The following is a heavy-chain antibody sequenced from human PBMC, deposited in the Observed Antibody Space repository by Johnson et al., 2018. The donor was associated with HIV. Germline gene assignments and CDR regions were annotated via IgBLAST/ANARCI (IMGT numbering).Heavy chain of an antibody. D-gene: IGHD3-16*01. Sequence: VQPGRSLRLSCAASGFTFDHYAMHWVRQAPGKGLEWVSLISWDGGSTYYADSVKGRFTISRDNSKNSLYLQMNSLRAEDTAVYYCVRTSCTGARCLGYDPFDVWGQGTMVTVAS. CDR3: VRTSCTGARCLGYDPFDV. CDR2: ISWDGGST. V-gene: IGHV3-43D*03. J-gene: IGHJ3*01. CDR1: GFTFDHYA.